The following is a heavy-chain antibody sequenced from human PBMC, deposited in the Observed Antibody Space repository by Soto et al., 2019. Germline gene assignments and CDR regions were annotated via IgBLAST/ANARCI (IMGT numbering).Heavy chain of an antibody. J-gene: IGHJ6*02. D-gene: IGHD6-13*01. V-gene: IGHV3-33*01. CDR2: IWYDGSNK. CDR3: ARDQGIAAAGTGIGYGRDV. Sequence: GVSLRLSCAASGFTFSSYGMHWVRQAPGKGMEWVAVIWYDGSNKYYADSVKGRFTISRDNSKNTLYLQMNSLRAEDTAVYYPARDQGIAAAGTGIGYGRDVWGQGTTVTASS. CDR1: GFTFSSYG.